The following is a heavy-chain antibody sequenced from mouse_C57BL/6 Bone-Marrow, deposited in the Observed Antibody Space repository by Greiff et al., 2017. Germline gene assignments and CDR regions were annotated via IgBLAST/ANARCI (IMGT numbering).Heavy chain of an antibody. Sequence: QVQLQQPGAELVRPGTSVKLSCKASGYTFTSYWMHWVKQRPGQGLEWIGVIDPSDSYTKYNQKFKGKATLTVDTSSSTAYMQLSSLTSEDSAVYYCARITTVVATDYWGQGTTLTVSS. CDR1: GYTFTSYW. CDR3: ARITTVVATDY. D-gene: IGHD1-1*01. J-gene: IGHJ2*01. CDR2: IDPSDSYT. V-gene: IGHV1-59*01.